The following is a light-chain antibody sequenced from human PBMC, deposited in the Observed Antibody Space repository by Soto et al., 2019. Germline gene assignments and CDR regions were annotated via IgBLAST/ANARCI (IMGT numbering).Light chain of an antibody. J-gene: IGLJ1*01. CDR2: EVY. Sequence: QSALTQPPSASGSPGLSVTISCTGSSNDVGGYNYVSWYQQHPGKAPKLIIYEVYKRPSGVPDRFSGSKSGNTAALSVSWLQAEDEADYYCSSYVGTNSYVFGTGTKVTVL. CDR1: SNDVGGYNY. V-gene: IGLV2-8*01. CDR3: SSYVGTNSYV.